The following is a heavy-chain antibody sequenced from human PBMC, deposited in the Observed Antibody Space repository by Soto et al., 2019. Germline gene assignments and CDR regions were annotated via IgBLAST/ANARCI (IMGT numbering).Heavy chain of an antibody. CDR2: IYYSGST. J-gene: IGHJ6*02. D-gene: IGHD6-19*01. V-gene: IGHV4-61*01. CDR1: GGSVSSGSYY. Sequence: PSETLSLTCTVSGGSVSSGSYYWSWIRQPPGKGLEWIGYIYYSGSTNYNPSLKSRVTISVDTSKNQFSLKLSSVTAADTAVYYCARDIAVAGTDGMGVWGQGTTVTVSS. CDR3: ARDIAVAGTDGMGV.